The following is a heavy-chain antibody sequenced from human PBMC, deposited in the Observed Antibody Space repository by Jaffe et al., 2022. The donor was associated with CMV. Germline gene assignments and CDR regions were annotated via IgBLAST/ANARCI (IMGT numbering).Heavy chain of an antibody. CDR3: TTDFWALYYYYYMDV. D-gene: IGHD3-3*01. V-gene: IGHV3-15*01. CDR2: IKSKTDGGTT. Sequence: EVQLVESGGGLVKPGGSLRLSCAASGFTFSNAWMSWVRQAPGKGLEWVGRIKSKTDGGTTDYAAPVKGRFTISRDDSKNTLYLQMNSLKTEDTAVYYCTTDFWALYYYYYMDVWGKGTTVTVSS. J-gene: IGHJ6*03. CDR1: GFTFSNAW.